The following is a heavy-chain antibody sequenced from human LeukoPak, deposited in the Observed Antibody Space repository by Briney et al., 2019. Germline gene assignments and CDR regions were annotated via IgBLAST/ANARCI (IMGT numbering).Heavy chain of an antibody. J-gene: IGHJ6*03. V-gene: IGHV3-53*01. CDR1: GFTVSSNY. D-gene: IGHD6-6*01. Sequence: GGSLRLSCAASGFTVSSNYMSWVRQAPGKGLEWVSVIYSGGSTYYADSVKGRFTISRDNSKNTLYLQMNSLRAEDTAVYYCARSFAQLVSPMSGYYYYMDVWGKGTTVTVSS. CDR2: IYSGGST. CDR3: ARSFAQLVSPMSGYYYYMDV.